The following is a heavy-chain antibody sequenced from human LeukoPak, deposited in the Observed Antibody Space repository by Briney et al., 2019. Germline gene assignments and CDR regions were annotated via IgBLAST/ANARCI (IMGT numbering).Heavy chain of an antibody. Sequence: GGSLRLSCAASGFTFSSYNMNWVRQAPGKGLEWVSYISSSSSTIYYADSVQGRFTISRDNAKNSLYLQMNSLRAEDTAVYYCARGLWFGYYYYYMDVWGKGTTVTISS. J-gene: IGHJ6*03. D-gene: IGHD3-10*01. V-gene: IGHV3-48*01. CDR1: GFTFSSYN. CDR3: ARGLWFGYYYYYMDV. CDR2: ISSSSSTI.